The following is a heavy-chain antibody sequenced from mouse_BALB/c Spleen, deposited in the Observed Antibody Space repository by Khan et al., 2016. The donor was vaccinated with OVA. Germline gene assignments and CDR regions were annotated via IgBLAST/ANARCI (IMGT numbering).Heavy chain of an antibody. CDR2: IYPGSGNT. D-gene: IGHD1-2*01. V-gene: IGHV1-77*01. Sequence: VQLQESGAELARPGASVKLSCKASGYTFTDYSINWVKQRTGQGLEWIGEIYPGSGNTYYNEKFKGKATLTADKSSSTAYMQLPSLTSEDSAVFFCARSNYFGYTFAYWGQGTLVTVSA. J-gene: IGHJ3*01. CDR3: ARSNYFGYTFAY. CDR1: GYTFTDYS.